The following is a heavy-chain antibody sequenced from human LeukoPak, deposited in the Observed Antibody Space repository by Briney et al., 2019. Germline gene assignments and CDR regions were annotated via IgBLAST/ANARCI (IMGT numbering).Heavy chain of an antibody. J-gene: IGHJ4*02. D-gene: IGHD3-22*01. CDR2: IYYSGST. Sequence: SETLSLTCTVSGDSISSYYWSWIRQPPGKGLEWIGYIYYSGSTNYNPSLKSRVTISVDTSKNQFSLKLSSVTAADTAVYYCARHEVAYYYDSSDPRENDYWGQGTLVTVSS. CDR3: ARHEVAYYYDSSDPRENDY. V-gene: IGHV4-59*08. CDR1: GDSISSYY.